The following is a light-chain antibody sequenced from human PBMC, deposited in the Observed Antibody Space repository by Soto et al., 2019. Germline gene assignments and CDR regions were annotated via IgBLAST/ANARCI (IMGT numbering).Light chain of an antibody. J-gene: IGLJ2*01. CDR3: CSYAGSSNVV. CDR1: ISDVGGYDY. CDR2: EVS. Sequence: QSALTQPASVSGSPGQSITISCIGTISDVGGYDYVSWYQQHPGKAPKVIIYEVSHRPSGVSNRFSGSKSGNTASLTISGLQADDEANYYCCSYAGSSNVVFGGGTKLTVL. V-gene: IGLV2-14*01.